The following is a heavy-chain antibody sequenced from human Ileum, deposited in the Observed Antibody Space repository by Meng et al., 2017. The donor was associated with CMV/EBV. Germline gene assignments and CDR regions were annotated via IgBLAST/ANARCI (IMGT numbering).Heavy chain of an antibody. V-gene: IGHV4-4*07. CDR3: AREVDVDGAVPQKGGYYYDY. Sequence: GHRKEWGQGLVKPSETLSLTCSVSGGSMSGYSWGWIRQPAGKGLEWIGRIYVSVSTDYNPSLKSRATMSVDTSKKQFSLRLTSVTAADTAVYFCAREVDVDGAVPQKGGYYYDYWGQGILVTVSS. CDR2: IYVSVST. J-gene: IGHJ4*02. CDR1: GGSMSGYS. D-gene: IGHD3-3*01.